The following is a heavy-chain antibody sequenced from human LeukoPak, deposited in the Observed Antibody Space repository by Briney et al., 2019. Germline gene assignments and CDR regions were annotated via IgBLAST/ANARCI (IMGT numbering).Heavy chain of an antibody. CDR1: GYSISSGYY. CDR2: TYHSGST. V-gene: IGHV4-38-2*02. Sequence: SETLSLTCTVSGYSISSGYYWGWIRQPPGKGLEWIGSTYHSGSTYYNPSLKSRVTISVDTSKNQFSLKLSSVTAADTAVYYCARDLYYDSSGYYYEGDFDYWGQGTLVTVSS. J-gene: IGHJ4*02. CDR3: ARDLYYDSSGYYYEGDFDY. D-gene: IGHD3-22*01.